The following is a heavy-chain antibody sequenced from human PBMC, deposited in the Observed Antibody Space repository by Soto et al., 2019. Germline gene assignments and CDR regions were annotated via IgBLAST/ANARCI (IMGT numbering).Heavy chain of an antibody. D-gene: IGHD4-17*01. CDR2: IYHSGST. CDR3: ARVFPTTVTTVGAFDI. V-gene: IGHV4-4*02. CDR1: SGSISSSNW. Sequence: QVQLQESGPGLVKPSWTLSLTCAVSSGSISSSNWWSWVRQPPGKGPEWIGEIYHSGSTNYTPSLKSRVTLSVDKSTSQFSLKLSSVTAADTAVYYCARVFPTTVTTVGAFDIWGQRTMVTVSS. J-gene: IGHJ3*02.